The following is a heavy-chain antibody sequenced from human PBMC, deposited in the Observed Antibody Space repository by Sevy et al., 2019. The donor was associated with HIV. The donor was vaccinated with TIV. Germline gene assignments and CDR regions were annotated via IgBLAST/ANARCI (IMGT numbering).Heavy chain of an antibody. J-gene: IGHJ4*02. D-gene: IGHD6-13*01. V-gene: IGHV3-7*01. CDR2: IKQDGSVN. CDR1: GFTLNSYW. Sequence: GGSLRLSCVASGFTLNSYWMSWVRQAPGKGLEWVANIKQDGSVNYYEDTVTGRFTISRDNAMNLLYLQVNSLRVEDTALYYCVRAIAADGSFWGQGTLVTVSS. CDR3: VRAIAADGSF.